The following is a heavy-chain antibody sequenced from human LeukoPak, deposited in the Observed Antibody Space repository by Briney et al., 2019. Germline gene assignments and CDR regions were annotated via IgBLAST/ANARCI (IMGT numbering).Heavy chain of an antibody. CDR3: ARGPIAARLVWDYYYGMDV. CDR2: INHRGST. Sequence: SETLSLTCAVYGGSFSGYYWSWIRQPPGRGLEWIGEINHRGSTNYNPSLKSRVTISVDRSKNQFSLKLSSVTAADTAVYYCARGPIAARLVWDYYYGMDVWGQGTTVTVSS. J-gene: IGHJ6*02. D-gene: IGHD6-6*01. V-gene: IGHV4-34*01. CDR1: GGSFSGYY.